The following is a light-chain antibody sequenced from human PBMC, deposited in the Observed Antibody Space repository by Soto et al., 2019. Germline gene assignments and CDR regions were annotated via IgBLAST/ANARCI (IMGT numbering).Light chain of an antibody. CDR3: QQSYITPRT. V-gene: IGKV1-39*01. J-gene: IGKJ3*01. Sequence: DIQMIQSPSSLSASVGDRVTITCRASQSISSYLNWYQQKPGKAPKLLIYAASNLQSGVPSRFSGSGSGTDFTLTISSLQPEDFATYYCQQSYITPRTFGPGTKVDIK. CDR2: AAS. CDR1: QSISSY.